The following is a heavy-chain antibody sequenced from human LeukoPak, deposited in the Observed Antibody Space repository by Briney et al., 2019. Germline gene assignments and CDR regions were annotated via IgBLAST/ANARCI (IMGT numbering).Heavy chain of an antibody. CDR3: ARDAPVQLERRRWNNWFDP. D-gene: IGHD1-1*01. CDR1: GFTFSNAW. J-gene: IGHJ5*02. V-gene: IGHV3-30*03. CDR2: ISYDGSNK. Sequence: GGSLRLSCAASGFTFSNAWMSWVRQAPGKGLEWVAVISYDGSNKYYADSVKGRFTISRDNSKNTLYLQMNSLRAEDTAVYYCARDAPVQLERRRWNNWFDPWGQGTLVTVSS.